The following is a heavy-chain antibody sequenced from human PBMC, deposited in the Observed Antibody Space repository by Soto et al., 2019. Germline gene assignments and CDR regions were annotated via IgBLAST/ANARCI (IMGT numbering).Heavy chain of an antibody. CDR1: GDSISSGDYY. CDR3: AREGPFCSSTSCPNWFDR. V-gene: IGHV4-30-4*01. Sequence: SETLSLTCTVSGDSISSGDYYWSWIRQPPGKRLEWIGYTYYTGSTYYNPSLKSRVTMSVDTSKNQFSLKLSSVTAADTAVYYCAREGPFCSSTSCPNWFDRWGQGTVVTVSS. J-gene: IGHJ5*02. CDR2: TYYTGST. D-gene: IGHD2-2*01.